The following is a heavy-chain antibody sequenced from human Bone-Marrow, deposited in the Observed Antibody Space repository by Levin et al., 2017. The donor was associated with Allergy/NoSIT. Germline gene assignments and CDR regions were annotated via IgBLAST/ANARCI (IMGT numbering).Heavy chain of an antibody. CDR2: ISGSGDTS. J-gene: IGHJ4*02. D-gene: IGHD3-22*01. CDR1: GFIFSGYT. Sequence: QPGGSLRLSCAASGFIFSGYTMSWVRQAPGKGLEWVSAISGSGDTSFYADSVKGRFTISRDNSKGTLYMQMNSLRADDTALYYCARDQKDSSGDYWDYWGQGTLVSVSA. V-gene: IGHV3-23*01. CDR3: ARDQKDSSGDYWDY.